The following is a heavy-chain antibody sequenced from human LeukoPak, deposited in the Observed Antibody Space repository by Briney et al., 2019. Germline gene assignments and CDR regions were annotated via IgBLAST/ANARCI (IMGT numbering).Heavy chain of an antibody. CDR1: GFTFSSYG. D-gene: IGHD2-21*01. Sequence: QPGGSLRLSCAASGFTFSSYGMHWVRQAPGKGLEWVAFIRYDGSNKYYADSVKGRFTISRDNSKNTLYLQMNSLRAEDTAVYDCAKDRVGVIAIDDAFDIWGQGTMVTVSS. J-gene: IGHJ3*02. CDR2: IRYDGSNK. CDR3: AKDRVGVIAIDDAFDI. V-gene: IGHV3-30*02.